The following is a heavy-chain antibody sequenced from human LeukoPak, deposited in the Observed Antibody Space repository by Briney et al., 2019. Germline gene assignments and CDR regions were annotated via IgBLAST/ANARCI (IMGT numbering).Heavy chain of an antibody. D-gene: IGHD6-19*01. CDR3: ARDVSGWYEGYYYYYMDV. CDR1: GYTFTAFY. CDR2: INPNSGGT. V-gene: IGHV1-2*02. J-gene: IGHJ6*03. Sequence: ASVKVSCKASGYTFTAFYMHWVRQAPGQGLEWMGWINPNSGGTDYAKKFQGRVTMTRDTSISTAYMEVSRLTSDDTAVYYCARDVSGWYEGYYYYYMDVWGKGTTVTVSS.